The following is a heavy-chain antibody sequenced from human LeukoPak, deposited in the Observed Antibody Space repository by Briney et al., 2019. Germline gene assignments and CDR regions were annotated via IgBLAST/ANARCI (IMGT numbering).Heavy chain of an antibody. CDR3: ARHSPVATEAFDI. CDR1: GGSMSSSTYY. V-gene: IGHV4-39*01. CDR2: LYYSGST. J-gene: IGHJ3*02. D-gene: IGHD2-2*01. Sequence: SETLSLTFTVSGGSMSSSTYYWGWIRQPPGKGLEWIGSLYYSGSTYDNPSLKSQDTISVDTSKNQLSLKFSSVTAADTAIYYCARHSPVATEAFDIWGQGTMATVSS.